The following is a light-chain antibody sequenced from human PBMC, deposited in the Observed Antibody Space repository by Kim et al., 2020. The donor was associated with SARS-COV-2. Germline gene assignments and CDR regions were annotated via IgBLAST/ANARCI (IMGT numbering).Light chain of an antibody. Sequence: RVSLSGAGRSSTSGSNAVNWYQQLPGPAPQLLIYSNNQRPAGVPAQFSGSRSGTSVFLAISGLQSEDEADYDGAAWDDSLNGQWVFGGGTKLTVL. CDR2: SNN. CDR3: AAWDDSLNGQWV. CDR1: SSTSGSNA. V-gene: IGLV1-44*01. J-gene: IGLJ3*02.